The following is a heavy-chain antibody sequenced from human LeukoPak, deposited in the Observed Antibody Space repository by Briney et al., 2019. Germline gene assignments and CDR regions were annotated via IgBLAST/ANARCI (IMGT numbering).Heavy chain of an antibody. CDR2: ITGSGGST. CDR1: GFAFRITA. D-gene: IGHD5/OR15-5a*01. CDR3: APDLVSPTVDF. V-gene: IGHV3-23*01. J-gene: IGHJ4*02. Sequence: GGSLRLSCAASGFAFRITAMTWVRQAPGKGLEWVSAITGSGGSTYYADSVKGRFTISRVNSKNTLYLQMNSLRAEDTAIYYCAPDLVSPTVDFWGQGTLVTVSS.